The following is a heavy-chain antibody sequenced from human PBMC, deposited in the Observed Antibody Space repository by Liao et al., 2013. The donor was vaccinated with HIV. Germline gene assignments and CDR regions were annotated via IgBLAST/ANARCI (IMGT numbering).Heavy chain of an antibody. CDR2: IYHGGTT. D-gene: IGHD1-26*01. CDR3: ARDPRTKSYYSGFDY. J-gene: IGHJ4*02. V-gene: IGHV4-39*07. CDR1: GGSIRSTRXF. Sequence: QLQLQESGPGLVKPSETLSLTCTVSGGSIRSTRXFWGWVRQSPGKGLEWIGSIYHGGTTYYNPSLKSRVTISVESSKNRFSLNLSSVTAADTAVYFCARDPRTKSYYSGFDYWGQGALVTVSS.